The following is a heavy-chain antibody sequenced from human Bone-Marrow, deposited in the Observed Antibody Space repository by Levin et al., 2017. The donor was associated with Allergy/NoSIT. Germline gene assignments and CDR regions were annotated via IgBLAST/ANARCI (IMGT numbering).Heavy chain of an antibody. CDR2: IRSKAYGGTT. Sequence: GGSLRLSCTASGFTFGDYAMSWFRQAPGKGLEWVGFIRSKAYGGTTEYAASVKGRFTISRDDSKSIAYLQMNSLKTEDTAVYYCTREKPSSGSYFTPLDYWGQGTLVTVSS. D-gene: IGHD3-10*01. CDR1: GFTFGDYA. J-gene: IGHJ4*02. V-gene: IGHV3-49*03. CDR3: TREKPSSGSYFTPLDY.